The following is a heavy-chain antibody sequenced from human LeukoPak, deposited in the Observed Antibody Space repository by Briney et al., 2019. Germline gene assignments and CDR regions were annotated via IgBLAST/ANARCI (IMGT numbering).Heavy chain of an antibody. Sequence: RGSLRLSCTPSGFTFSSYWMSWVRQPPGKGLEWVANIKQDESEKYYVDSVKGRFTISRDNAKNSLYLQMNSLRAEDTAVYYCARGGGYDYFDYWGQGTLVTVSS. J-gene: IGHJ4*02. CDR1: GFTFSSYW. D-gene: IGHD5-12*01. CDR3: ARGGGYDYFDY. V-gene: IGHV3-7*01. CDR2: IKQDESEK.